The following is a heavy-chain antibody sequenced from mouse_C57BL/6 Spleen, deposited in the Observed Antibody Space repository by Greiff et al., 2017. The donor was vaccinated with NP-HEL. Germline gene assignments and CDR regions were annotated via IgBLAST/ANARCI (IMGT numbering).Heavy chain of an antibody. CDR1: GFTFSSYA. D-gene: IGHD2-1*01. J-gene: IGHJ2*01. CDR3: ARAYGSYDFDY. Sequence: EVQLVESGGDLVKPGGSLKLSCAASGFTFSSYAMSWVRQTPEKRLEWVATISDGGSYTYYPDNVKGRFTISRDNAKNNLYLQMTHLKSEDTAMYYCARAYGSYDFDYWGQGTTLTVAS. V-gene: IGHV5-4*01. CDR2: ISDGGSYT.